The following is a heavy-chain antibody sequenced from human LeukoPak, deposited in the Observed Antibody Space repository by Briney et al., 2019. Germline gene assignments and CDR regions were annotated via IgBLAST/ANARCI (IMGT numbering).Heavy chain of an antibody. D-gene: IGHD3-22*01. CDR3: AKGVYYYDSSAYYYTYYFDY. J-gene: IGHJ4*02. Sequence: QPGGSLRLSCAASGFTVSDDFMSWVRQAPGKGLEWVSVIYSGGTTYYADSVKGRFTISRDNSKNTLYLQMNSLRAEDTAVYYCAKGVYYYDSSAYYYTYYFDYWGQGTLVTVSS. V-gene: IGHV3-53*01. CDR2: IYSGGTT. CDR1: GFTVSDDF.